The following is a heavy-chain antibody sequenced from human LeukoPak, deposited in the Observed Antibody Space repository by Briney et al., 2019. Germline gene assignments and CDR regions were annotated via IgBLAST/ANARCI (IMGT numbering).Heavy chain of an antibody. Sequence: GGSLRLPCVASGFPMADLAMHWVRQAPGKGLEWVSLISGDGVSTFYADSVKGRFSISRDNSKNSLSLEMNSLRTEDTAMYYCARESGKFDYWGQGTLVAVSS. J-gene: IGHJ4*02. V-gene: IGHV3-43*02. CDR1: GFPMADLA. CDR3: ARESGKFDY. CDR2: ISGDGVST.